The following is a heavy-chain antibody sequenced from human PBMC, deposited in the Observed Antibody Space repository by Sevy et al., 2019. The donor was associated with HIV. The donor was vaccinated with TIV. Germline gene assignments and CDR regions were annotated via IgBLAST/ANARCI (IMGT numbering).Heavy chain of an antibody. CDR2: INAYNGNT. V-gene: IGHV1-18*01. D-gene: IGHD1-26*01. CDR3: ARVRLGATITAFDY. Sequence: VSVKVSCKASGYTFTSYGISWVRQAPGQGLEWMGWINAYNGNTNYAQKLQGRVTMTTDTSTSTAYMELRSLRSDDTAVYYCARVRLGATITAFDYWGQGPLVTVSS. CDR1: GYTFTSYG. J-gene: IGHJ4*02.